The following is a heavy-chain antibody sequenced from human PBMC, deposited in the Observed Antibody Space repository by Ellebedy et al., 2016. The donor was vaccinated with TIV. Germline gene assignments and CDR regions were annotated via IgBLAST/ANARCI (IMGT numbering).Heavy chain of an antibody. J-gene: IGHJ5*02. CDR1: EFTISIFR. CDR2: SDGAGALT. V-gene: IGHV3-74*03. D-gene: IGHD5-12*01. Sequence: GGSLRLSCAASEFTISIFRMHWVRQVPGKGMMWISGSDGAGALTTYADSVKGRFTISRDNSKNMVYLQMNSLKDEDTAVYFCVRGATGYSFGTWGQGTLVTVSS. CDR3: VRGATGYSFGT.